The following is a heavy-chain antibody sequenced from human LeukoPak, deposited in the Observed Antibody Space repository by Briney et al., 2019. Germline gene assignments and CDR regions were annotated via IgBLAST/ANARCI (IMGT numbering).Heavy chain of an antibody. D-gene: IGHD3-10*01. Sequence: KPSETLSLTCAVYGGSFSGYYWSWIRQPPGKGLEWIGEINHSGSTNYNPSLKSRVTISVDTSKNQFSLKLSSVTAADTAVYYCARGGPMVRGVIMITALDYWGQGTLVTVSS. CDR2: INHSGST. J-gene: IGHJ4*02. CDR1: GGSFSGYY. CDR3: ARGGPMVRGVIMITALDY. V-gene: IGHV4-34*01.